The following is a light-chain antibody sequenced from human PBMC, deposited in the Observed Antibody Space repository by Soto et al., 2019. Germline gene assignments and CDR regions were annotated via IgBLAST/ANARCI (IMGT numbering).Light chain of an antibody. J-gene: IGKJ3*01. CDR3: QKYSSVPV. Sequence: DIQMTQSPASLSASVGDRVTITCRASQGIRNFVAWYQQKPGKAPKLLIYAASTLQSGVPSRFSGSGSGTDFLLTINSLQPDDVATYSCQKYSSVPVFGPGTKVEIK. V-gene: IGKV1-27*01. CDR1: QGIRNF. CDR2: AAS.